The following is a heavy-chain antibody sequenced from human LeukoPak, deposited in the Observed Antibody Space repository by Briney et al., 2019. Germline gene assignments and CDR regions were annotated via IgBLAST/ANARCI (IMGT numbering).Heavy chain of an antibody. CDR1: GFTFSSYW. CDR3: ARDYSSGWGGYYYYYYMDV. J-gene: IGHJ6*03. Sequence: GGSLRLSCAASGFTFSSYWMSWVRQAPGKGLEWVANIKQDGSEKYYVDSVKGRFTISRDNAKNSLYLQMNSLRAEDTAVYYCARDYSSGWGGYYYYYYMDVWGKGTTVTVSS. D-gene: IGHD6-19*01. V-gene: IGHV3-7*01. CDR2: IKQDGSEK.